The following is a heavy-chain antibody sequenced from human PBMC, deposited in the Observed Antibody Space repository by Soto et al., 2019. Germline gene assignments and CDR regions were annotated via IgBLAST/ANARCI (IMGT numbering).Heavy chain of an antibody. D-gene: IGHD3-22*01. J-gene: IGHJ4*02. CDR1: GYSFTSYW. V-gene: IGHV5-51*01. CDR2: IYPGDSDT. Sequence: GESLKISCKGSGYSFTSYWIGWVRQMPGKGLEWMGLIYPGDSDTRYSPSFQGQVTISADKSISTAYLQWSSLKASDTAMFYCARQYYYDSSGSSPLGHWGQGTLVTVSS. CDR3: ARQYYYDSSGSSPLGH.